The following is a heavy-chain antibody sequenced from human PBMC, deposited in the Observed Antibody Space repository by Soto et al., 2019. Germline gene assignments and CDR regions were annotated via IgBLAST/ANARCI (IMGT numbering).Heavy chain of an antibody. V-gene: IGHV3-21*01. J-gene: IGHJ6*02. Sequence: EVQLGESGGGLVKPGGSLRLSCAASGFIFDIYSMTWVRQAPGKGLEWVSSISSSSSYIYYADSVKGRFTISRDNAENSLYLQMSSPRADDTAVYYCARDRGAASDIRYYYYGIDVWGQGTTVTVSS. CDR3: ARDRGAASDIRYYYYGIDV. CDR1: GFIFDIYS. CDR2: ISSSSSYI. D-gene: IGHD3-10*01.